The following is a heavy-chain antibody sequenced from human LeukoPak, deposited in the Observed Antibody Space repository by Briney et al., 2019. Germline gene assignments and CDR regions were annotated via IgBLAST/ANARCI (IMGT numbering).Heavy chain of an antibody. V-gene: IGHV4-59*01. D-gene: IGHD5-12*01. CDR3: ARGSGYDFDY. CDR2: IYYSGST. Sequence: PSETLSLTCTVSGGSISSYYWSWIRQPPGKGLEWIGYIYYSGSTNYNPSLKSRVTISVDTSKNQFSLKLSSETAADTAVYYCARGSGYDFDYWGQETLVTVSS. J-gene: IGHJ4*02. CDR1: GGSISSYY.